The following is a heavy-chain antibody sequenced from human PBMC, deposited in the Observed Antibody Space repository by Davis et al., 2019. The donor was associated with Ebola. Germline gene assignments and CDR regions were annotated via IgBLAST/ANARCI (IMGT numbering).Heavy chain of an antibody. CDR3: ARDRGHSGYGLLPYYYYGMDV. Sequence: AASVKVSCKASGYTFTSYAISWVRQAPGQGLEWMGIINPSGGSTSYAQKFQGRVTMTRDTSTSTVYMELSSLRSEDTAVYYCARDRGHSGYGLLPYYYYGMDVWGQGTTVTVSS. J-gene: IGHJ6*02. V-gene: IGHV1-46*01. D-gene: IGHD5-12*01. CDR2: INPSGGST. CDR1: GYTFTSYA.